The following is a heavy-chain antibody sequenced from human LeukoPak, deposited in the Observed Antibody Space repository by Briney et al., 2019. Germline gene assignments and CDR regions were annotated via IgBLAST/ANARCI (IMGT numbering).Heavy chain of an antibody. CDR2: MYYSGST. V-gene: IGHV4-59*08. CDR3: VRSSTYHLFDD. Sequence: SETLSLTCTVSGGSISSYYCSWNRQPPGKGLEWIGYMYYSGSTNYNPSLKSRVTISVDMSKNQFSLKLSSVTAADTAVYYCVRSSTYHLFDDWGQGTLVTVSS. CDR1: GGSISSYY. D-gene: IGHD2-15*01. J-gene: IGHJ4*02.